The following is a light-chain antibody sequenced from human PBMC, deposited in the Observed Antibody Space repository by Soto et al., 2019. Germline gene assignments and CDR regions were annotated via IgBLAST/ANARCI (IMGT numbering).Light chain of an antibody. V-gene: IGKV1-5*03. CDR1: QSISSY. CDR3: QHYNSYSEA. J-gene: IGKJ1*01. Sequence: DIQMTQSPSSLSASLVDRVTITFRASQSISSYLNWYQQKPGKAPKLLIYKASTLKSGVPSRFSGSGSGTEFTLTISSLQPDDFATYYCQHYNSYSEAFGQGTKVDIK. CDR2: KAS.